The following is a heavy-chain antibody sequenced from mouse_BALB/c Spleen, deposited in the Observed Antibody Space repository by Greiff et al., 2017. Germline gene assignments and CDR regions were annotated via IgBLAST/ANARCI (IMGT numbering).Heavy chain of an antibody. J-gene: IGHJ3*01. Sequence: QVQLKQSGAELVRPGSSVKISCKASGYAFSSYWMNWVKQRPGQGLEWIGQIYPGDGDTNYNGKFKGKATLTADKSSSTAYMQLSSLTSEDSAVYFCARSATGTLAYWGQGTLVTVSA. D-gene: IGHD4-1*01. CDR1: GYAFSSYW. CDR2: IYPGDGDT. V-gene: IGHV1-80*01. CDR3: ARSATGTLAY.